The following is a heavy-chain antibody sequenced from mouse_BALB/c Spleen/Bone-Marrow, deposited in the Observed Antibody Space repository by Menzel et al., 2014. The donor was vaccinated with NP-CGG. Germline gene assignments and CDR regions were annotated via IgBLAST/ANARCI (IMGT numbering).Heavy chain of an antibody. CDR2: IDPANGNT. Sequence: EVQLQASGAELVKPGASVKLSCTASGFNIKDTYMHWVKQRPEQGLEWIGRIDPANGNTKYDPKFQGKATITADTSSNTAYLQLSSLTSEDTAVYYCASYYYGSYGFAYWGQGTQVTVSA. CDR1: GFNIKDTY. CDR3: ASYYYGSYGFAY. D-gene: IGHD1-1*01. V-gene: IGHV14-3*02. J-gene: IGHJ3*01.